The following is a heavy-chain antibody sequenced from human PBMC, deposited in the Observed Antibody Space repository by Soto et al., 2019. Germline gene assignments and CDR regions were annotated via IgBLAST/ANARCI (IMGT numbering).Heavy chain of an antibody. Sequence: QVQLVQSGGEVKKPGASVKVSCKASGYTFSSYGINWVRQAPGQGLEWLGWISPYDGNTKYAQILQGRVSMTTDTSTKSAYREVRPLRSADTAVYYCARGGYYDSSGSRNYHYYGMNVWGQGTTVTVSS. CDR3: ARGGYYDSSGSRNYHYYGMNV. CDR1: GYTFSSYG. J-gene: IGHJ6*02. CDR2: ISPYDGNT. D-gene: IGHD3-22*01. V-gene: IGHV1-18*01.